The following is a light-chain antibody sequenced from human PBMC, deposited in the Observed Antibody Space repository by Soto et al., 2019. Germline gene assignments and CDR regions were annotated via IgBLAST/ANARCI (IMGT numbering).Light chain of an antibody. Sequence: SPATLSVPPGEGATRSSRASQSVGTNLAWYEPKPGKAPKLLIYDVSTLESGVPSRFSGSGSGTEFTLTIRSLQPDDFATYYCQQYNSYWTFGQGTKVDIK. V-gene: IGKV1-5*01. CDR1: QSVGTN. CDR2: DVS. J-gene: IGKJ1*01. CDR3: QQYNSYWT.